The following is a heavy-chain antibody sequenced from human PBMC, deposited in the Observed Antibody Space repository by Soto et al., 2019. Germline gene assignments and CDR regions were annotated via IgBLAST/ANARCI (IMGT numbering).Heavy chain of an antibody. CDR2: LNSDGSST. Sequence: PGGSLRLSCAASGFTFSSYWMHWVRQAPGKGLVWVSRLNSDGSSTSYADSVKGRFTISRDNAKNTLYLQMNSLRAGDTALYYCAREGKTFYGMEGWGQGRKVSVPS. D-gene: IGHD6-13*01. CDR3: AREGKTFYGMEG. V-gene: IGHV3-74*01. CDR1: GFTFSSYW. J-gene: IGHJ6*02.